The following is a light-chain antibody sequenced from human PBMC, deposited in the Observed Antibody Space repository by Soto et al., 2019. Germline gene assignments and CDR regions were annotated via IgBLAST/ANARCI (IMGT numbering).Light chain of an antibody. V-gene: IGLV2-8*01. Sequence: QSALTQPPSAFGSPGQSVTISCTGTSSDVGGYNYVSWYQQHPGKAPKLVIYEVTKRPSGVPDRFSGSKSGNTASLTVSGLQAEDEADYYCSSYAGSNNFDVFGPGTKLTVL. CDR2: EVT. CDR1: SSDVGGYNY. J-gene: IGLJ1*01. CDR3: SSYAGSNNFDV.